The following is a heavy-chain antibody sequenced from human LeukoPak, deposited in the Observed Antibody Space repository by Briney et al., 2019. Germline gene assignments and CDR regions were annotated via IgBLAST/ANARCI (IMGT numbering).Heavy chain of an antibody. J-gene: IGHJ4*02. CDR3: TTDWFFY. V-gene: IGHV3-15*01. Sequence: GGSLRLSCAASGLDFNKAWMSWVRQVPGKGLEWVGRIQRTSEGGTTDYAALVKGRFTISRDDSKNTLFLQMSSLKIEDTAVYCCTTDWFFYWGQGTLVTVSS. D-gene: IGHD3-10*01. CDR2: IQRTSEGGTT. CDR1: GLDFNKAW.